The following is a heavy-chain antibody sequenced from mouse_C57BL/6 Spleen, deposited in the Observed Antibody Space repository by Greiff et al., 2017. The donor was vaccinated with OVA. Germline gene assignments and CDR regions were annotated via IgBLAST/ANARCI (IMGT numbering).Heavy chain of an antibody. D-gene: IGHD1-1*02. CDR2: IDPNSGGT. Sequence: QVQLQQPGAELVKPGASVKLSCKASGYTFTSYWMHWVKQRPGRGLEWIGRIDPNSGGTTYNEKFKSKATLTVDKSSSTAYRQLSSLTSEDSAVYYCARGGAHYDAMDYWGQGTSVTVSA. V-gene: IGHV1-72*01. CDR3: ARGGAHYDAMDY. J-gene: IGHJ4*01. CDR1: GYTFTSYW.